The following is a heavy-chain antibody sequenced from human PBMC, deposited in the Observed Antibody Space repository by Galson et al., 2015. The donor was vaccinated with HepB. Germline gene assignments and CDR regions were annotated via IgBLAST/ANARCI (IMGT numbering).Heavy chain of an antibody. D-gene: IGHD5-12*01. J-gene: IGHJ4*02. V-gene: IGHV3-48*02. Sequence: SLRLSCAASGFTLRNYAMNWVRQAPGKGLEWVSYITHTGSFVYYADSVRGRFTISRDNAKNSLYLQMSALRDDDTAVYYCARDIHSGNDRFDYWGQGTQVTVSS. CDR1: GFTLRNYA. CDR2: ITHTGSFV. CDR3: ARDIHSGNDRFDY.